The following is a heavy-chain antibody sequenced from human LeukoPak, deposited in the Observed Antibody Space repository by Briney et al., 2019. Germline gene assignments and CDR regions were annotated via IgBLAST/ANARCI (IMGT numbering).Heavy chain of an antibody. CDR1: GGSFSGYH. J-gene: IGHJ4*02. Sequence: PSETLSLTCAVYGGSFSGYHWSWIRQPPGRGLEWIGEINHSGSTNYNPSLKSRVTISVDTSKNQFSLKLSSVTAADTAVYYCARGRKGSGSDYWGQGTLVTVSS. CDR2: INHSGST. V-gene: IGHV4-34*01. CDR3: ARGRKGSGSDY. D-gene: IGHD3-22*01.